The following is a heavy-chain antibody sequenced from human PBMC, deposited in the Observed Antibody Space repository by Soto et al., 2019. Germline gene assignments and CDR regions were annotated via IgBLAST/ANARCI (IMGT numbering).Heavy chain of an antibody. CDR3: ARLGGFCSSTNCYGYYAMDV. CDR1: GGSISSGPYS. V-gene: IGHV4-39*02. J-gene: IGHJ6*02. Sequence: SETLSLTCTVSGGSISSGPYSWGWIRQPPGEGLEWIATFHYGESTHYNPSLESRVTVSVDTSQNHFSLKVSSVTVADTAVYYCARLGGFCSSTNCYGYYAMDVWGQRTTVTVSS. D-gene: IGHD2-2*01. CDR2: FHYGEST.